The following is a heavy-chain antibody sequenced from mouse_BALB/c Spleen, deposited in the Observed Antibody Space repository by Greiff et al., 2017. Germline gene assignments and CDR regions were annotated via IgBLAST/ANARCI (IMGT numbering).Heavy chain of an antibody. CDR1: GYTFTSYW. J-gene: IGHJ4*01. Sequence: QVQLQQPGAELVRPGASVKLSCKASGYTFTSYWMNWVKQRPEQGLEWIGRIDPYDSETHYNQKFKDKDILTVDKSSSTAYMQLNRLTSEDSAVYYCARADYCSKGALDYWGQGTSVTVSA. V-gene: IGHV1-52*01. D-gene: IGHD1-1*01. CDR3: ARADYCSKGALDY. CDR2: IDPYDSET.